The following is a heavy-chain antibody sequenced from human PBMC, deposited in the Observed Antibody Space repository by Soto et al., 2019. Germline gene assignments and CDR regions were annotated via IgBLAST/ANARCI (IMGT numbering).Heavy chain of an antibody. CDR2: ISYDESTT. V-gene: IGHV3-30*18. J-gene: IGHJ3*01. Sequence: GGSLRLSCAASGFSFSRYGIHWVRQAPGKGLEWVAVISYDESTTFYADSVKGRFTISRDDSKNTLFLQMNSLRPEDTAVYYCSKAMIGSYDSDAFDVWGQGTMVTVSS. CDR3: SKAMIGSYDSDAFDV. CDR1: GFSFSRYG. D-gene: IGHD3-22*01.